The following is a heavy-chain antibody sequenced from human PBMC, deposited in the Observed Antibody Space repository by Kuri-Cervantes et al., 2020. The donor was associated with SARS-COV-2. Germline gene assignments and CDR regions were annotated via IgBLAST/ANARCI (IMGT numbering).Heavy chain of an antibody. J-gene: IGHJ4*02. D-gene: IGHD2-2*01. CDR1: GFTFSSYS. CDR2: ISYDGSNK. CDR3: ARAGVTSSRDY. V-gene: IGHV3-30*03. Sequence: GESLKISCAASGFTFSSYSMNWVRQAPGKGLEWVAVISYDGSNKYYADSVKGRFTISRDNSKNTLYLQMNSLRSEDTAVYYCARAGVTSSRDYWGQGTLVTVSS.